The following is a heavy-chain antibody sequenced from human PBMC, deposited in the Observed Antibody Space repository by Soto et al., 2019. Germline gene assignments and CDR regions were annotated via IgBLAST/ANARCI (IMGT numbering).Heavy chain of an antibody. J-gene: IGHJ3*02. V-gene: IGHV3-21*01. Sequence: DVQLVESGGGLVKPGRSLRLSCAASGFTFTNYYINWVRQAPGRGLEWVSSISSNSRYIYYADSVKGRFTISRDNAKNSVYLQMNSLRAEDTAVYYCAREYQSIVFDIWGQGTMVTVSS. CDR3: AREYQSIVFDI. CDR2: ISSNSRYI. D-gene: IGHD2-2*01. CDR1: GFTFTNYY.